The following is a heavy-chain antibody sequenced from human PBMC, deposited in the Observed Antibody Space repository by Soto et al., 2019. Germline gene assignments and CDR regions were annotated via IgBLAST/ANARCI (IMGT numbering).Heavy chain of an antibody. CDR1: GYTFTSYG. CDR3: ARQSKQLSHFDY. J-gene: IGHJ4*02. Sequence: ASVKVSCKASGYTFTSYGISWVRQAPGQGLEWMGWISAYNGYTNYAQKLQGRVTMTTDTSTSTAYMELRSLRSDDTAVYYCARQSKQLSHFDYWGQGTLVTVSS. D-gene: IGHD6-13*01. V-gene: IGHV1-18*01. CDR2: ISAYNGYT.